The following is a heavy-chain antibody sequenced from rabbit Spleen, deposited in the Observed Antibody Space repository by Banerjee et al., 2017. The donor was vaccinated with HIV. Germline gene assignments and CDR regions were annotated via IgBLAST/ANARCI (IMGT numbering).Heavy chain of an antibody. CDR2: IYISGGST. D-gene: IGHD8-1*01. V-gene: IGHV1S45*01. Sequence: QEQLVESGGGLVQPGGSLTLTCTASGFDLSSYYYMCWVRQAPGKGLEWIACIYISGGSTYYASWVKGRFTISKTSSTTVTLQMTSLTAADTATYFCARDTASSFSSYGMDLWGPGTLVPS. CDR3: ARDTASSFSSYGMDL. CDR1: GFDLSSYYY. J-gene: IGHJ6*01.